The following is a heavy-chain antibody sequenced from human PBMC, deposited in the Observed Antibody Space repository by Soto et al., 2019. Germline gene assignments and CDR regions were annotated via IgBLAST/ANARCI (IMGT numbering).Heavy chain of an antibody. CDR1: GGSISSSNW. CDR2: IYHSGST. Sequence: SETLSLTCAVSGGSISSSNWWSWVRQPPGKGLEWIGEIYHSGSTNYNPSLKSRVTISVDKSKNQFSLKLSSVTAADTAVYYCARHGYCSGGSCYLGIDYWGQGTLVTVSS. J-gene: IGHJ4*02. CDR3: ARHGYCSGGSCYLGIDY. D-gene: IGHD2-15*01. V-gene: IGHV4-4*02.